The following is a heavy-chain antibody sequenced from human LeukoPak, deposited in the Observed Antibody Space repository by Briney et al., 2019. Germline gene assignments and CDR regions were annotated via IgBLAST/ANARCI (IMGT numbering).Heavy chain of an antibody. CDR1: GFTFSSYG. J-gene: IGHJ6*03. D-gene: IGHD6-19*01. V-gene: IGHV3-23*01. Sequence: GGSLRLSCAASGFTFSSYGMSWVRQAPGKGLEWVSAISGSGGSTYYADSVKGRFTISRDNSKNTLYLQMNSLRAEDTAVYYCAKASSGWQKPLYYYYYYMDVWGKGTTVTISS. CDR3: AKASSGWQKPLYYYYYYMDV. CDR2: ISGSGGST.